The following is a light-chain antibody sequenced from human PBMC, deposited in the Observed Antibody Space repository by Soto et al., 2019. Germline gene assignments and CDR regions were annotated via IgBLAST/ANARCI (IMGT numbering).Light chain of an antibody. CDR2: AIS. Sequence: VMTQTPLSLAVTPGEPASISCRSSQSLLHSEDGNTYLDWYLQKPGQSPQLLLYAISLRASGVPDRFSGSGSRTDFTLKISGVEAEDVGLYYCLQRVEFPYTFGQGTKLEIK. J-gene: IGKJ2*01. V-gene: IGKV2-40*01. CDR3: LQRVEFPYT. CDR1: QSLLHSEDGNTY.